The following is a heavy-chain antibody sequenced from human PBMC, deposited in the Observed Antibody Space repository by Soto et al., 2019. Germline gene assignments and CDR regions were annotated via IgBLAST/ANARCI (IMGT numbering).Heavy chain of an antibody. D-gene: IGHD6-19*01. CDR1: GFTVSSNY. Sequence: EVQLVETGGGLIQPGGSLRLSCAASGFTVSSNYMSWVRQAPGKGLEWVSVIYSSGTTYYADSVKGRFTISSDNAKNTRYSQMSSRRADDLAVYYCARGIPVAGFYFDYWGQGTLVTVSS. J-gene: IGHJ4*02. V-gene: IGHV3-53*02. CDR2: IYSSGTT. CDR3: ARGIPVAGFYFDY.